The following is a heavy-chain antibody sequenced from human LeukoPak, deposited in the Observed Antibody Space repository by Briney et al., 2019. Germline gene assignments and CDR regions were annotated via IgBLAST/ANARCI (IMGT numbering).Heavy chain of an antibody. Sequence: GGSLRLSCTASGFTFGDYAMSWVRQAPGKGLEWVSVIYSGGRTYYADSVKGRFTISRDNSKNTLYLQMNSLRAEDTAVYYCTRHGPGDSSGYRPNDAYDIWGQGTMVTVSS. J-gene: IGHJ3*02. V-gene: IGHV3-66*04. CDR2: IYSGGRT. D-gene: IGHD3-22*01. CDR1: GFTFGDYA. CDR3: TRHGPGDSSGYRPNDAYDI.